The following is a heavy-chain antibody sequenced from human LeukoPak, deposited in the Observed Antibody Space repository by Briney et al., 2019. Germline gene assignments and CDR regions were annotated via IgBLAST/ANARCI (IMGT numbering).Heavy chain of an antibody. CDR2: INPNSGGT. J-gene: IGHJ4*02. V-gene: IGHV1-2*02. CDR1: GYTFTGYY. D-gene: IGHD6-19*01. CDR3: ARVPVAGTRYFDY. Sequence: GASVKVSRKASGYTFTGYYMHWVRQAPGQGLEWMGWINPNSGGTNYAQKFQGRVTMTRDTSISTAYMELSRLRSDDTAVYYCARVPVAGTRYFDYWGQGTLVTVSS.